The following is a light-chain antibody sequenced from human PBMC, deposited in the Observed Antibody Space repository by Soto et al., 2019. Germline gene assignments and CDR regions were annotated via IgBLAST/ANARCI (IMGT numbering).Light chain of an antibody. CDR3: QLYGSSWT. V-gene: IGKV3-20*01. Sequence: EIVLTQSPGTLSLSPGERATLSCRASQSDSSRFLAWYQQKPGQAPRLLIHSTFRRDTGIPDRFSGSGSGTDFTLTISRLEPEDYAVYYCQLYGSSWTFGQGPKVEIK. CDR2: STF. J-gene: IGKJ1*01. CDR1: QSDSSRF.